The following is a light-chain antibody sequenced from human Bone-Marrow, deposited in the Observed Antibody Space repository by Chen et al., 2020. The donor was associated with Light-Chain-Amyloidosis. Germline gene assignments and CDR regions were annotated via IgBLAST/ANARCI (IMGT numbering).Light chain of an antibody. CDR3: QVWDRSSDRPV. CDR2: DDS. CDR1: NIGSTR. Sequence: SYVLTQPSSVSVAPGHTATIACGGNNIGSTRVHCYQQPAGQAPLLVVYDDSDRPSGIPERLSGSNSGNTATLTISRVEAGDEADYYCQVWDRSSDRPVFGGGTKLTVL. V-gene: IGLV3-21*02. J-gene: IGLJ3*02.